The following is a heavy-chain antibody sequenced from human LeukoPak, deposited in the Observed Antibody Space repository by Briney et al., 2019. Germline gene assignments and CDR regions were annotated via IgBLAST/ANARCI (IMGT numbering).Heavy chain of an antibody. Sequence: GXLRLSXXXSGFTFRNHWMHWVRQAPGKGLVWVSRINGDASSITFADSVKGRFTISRDNAKSTVDLQMNSLRAEDTAVYYCSRGSYDLRDWGQGTLVTVSS. V-gene: IGHV3-74*03. D-gene: IGHD3-16*01. CDR3: SRGSYDLRD. CDR1: GFTFRNHW. CDR2: INGDASSI. J-gene: IGHJ4*02.